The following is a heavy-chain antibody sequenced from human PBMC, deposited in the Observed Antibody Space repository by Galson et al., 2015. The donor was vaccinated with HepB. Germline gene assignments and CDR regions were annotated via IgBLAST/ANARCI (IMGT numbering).Heavy chain of an antibody. CDR3: ARISGYGSGSYDIDY. Sequence: PALVKPTQTLTLTCTFSGFSLSTSGMCVSWIRQPPGKALEWLALIDWDDDKYYSTSLKTRLTISKDTSKNQVVLTMTNMDPVDTATYYCARISGYGSGSYDIDYWGQGTLVTVSS. D-gene: IGHD3-10*01. CDR1: GFSLSTSGMC. V-gene: IGHV2-70*01. J-gene: IGHJ4*02. CDR2: IDWDDDK.